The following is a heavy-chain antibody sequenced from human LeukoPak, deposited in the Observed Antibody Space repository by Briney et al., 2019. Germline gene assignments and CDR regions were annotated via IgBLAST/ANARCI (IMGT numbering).Heavy chain of an antibody. CDR3: ARTRRDGYNLDDAFDI. CDR1: GFTVSSNY. CDR2: IYSGGST. D-gene: IGHD5-24*01. J-gene: IGHJ3*02. V-gene: IGHV3-53*01. Sequence: PGGSLRLSCAASGFTVSSNYMSWVRQAPGKGLEWVSVIYSGGSTYYADSVKGRFTISRDNSKNTLYLQMNSLRAEDTAVYYCARTRRDGYNLDDAFDIWGQGTMVTVSS.